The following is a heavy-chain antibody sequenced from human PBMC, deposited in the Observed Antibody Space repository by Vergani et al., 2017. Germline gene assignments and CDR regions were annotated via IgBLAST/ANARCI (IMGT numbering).Heavy chain of an antibody. Sequence: EVQLLESGGNLVQPGGSLRLSCAASGFTFTNFAMTWVRQATGEGLEVVSGISSSGGFTYYADSVKGRFTISRDNSKNSMFLQMNNLRAEDTAVYYCAKDNVPGYYDSSGYCDDWGQGTLVTVSS. V-gene: IGHV3-23*01. J-gene: IGHJ4*02. CDR3: AKDNVPGYYDSSGYCDD. CDR1: GFTFTNFA. CDR2: ISSSGGFT. D-gene: IGHD3-22*01.